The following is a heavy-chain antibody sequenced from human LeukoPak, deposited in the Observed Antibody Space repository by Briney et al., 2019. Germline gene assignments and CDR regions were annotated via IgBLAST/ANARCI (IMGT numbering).Heavy chain of an antibody. D-gene: IGHD3-9*01. CDR3: VRDLTYGARFDY. J-gene: IGHJ4*02. V-gene: IGHV3-30*04. CDR1: GFTSTDYA. Sequence: PGGSLRLSCVGSGFTSTDYAIHWLRQAPGKGMESVAFISSDGNTKFYADSLKGRITISRDNFRNTVFLEMTTLRPEDTALYYCVRDLTYGARFDYWGQGTLVTVSS. CDR2: ISSDGNTK.